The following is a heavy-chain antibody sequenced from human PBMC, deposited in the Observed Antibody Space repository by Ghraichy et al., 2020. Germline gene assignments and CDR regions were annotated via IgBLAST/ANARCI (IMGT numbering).Heavy chain of an antibody. J-gene: IGHJ4*02. CDR3: AREGRRATRGHFDY. D-gene: IGHD2-15*01. Sequence: ASVKVSCKASGYTFTGYYMHWVRQAPGQGLEWMGWINPNSGGTNYAQKFQGWVTMTRDTSISTAYMELSRLRSDDTAVYYCAREGRRATRGHFDYWGQGTLVTVSS. CDR1: GYTFTGYY. V-gene: IGHV1-2*04. CDR2: INPNSGGT.